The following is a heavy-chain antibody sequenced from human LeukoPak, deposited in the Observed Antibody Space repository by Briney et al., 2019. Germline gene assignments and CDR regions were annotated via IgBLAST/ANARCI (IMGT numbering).Heavy chain of an antibody. CDR2: IYYSGST. J-gene: IGHJ4*02. CDR1: GGSISSSSYY. Sequence: PSETLSLTCTVSGGSISSSSYYWGWIRQPPGKGLEWIGSIYYSGSTYYNPTLKSRVTISAHTSKNQFSLKLSSVTAADTAVYYCARRGTRYSSSFDFWGQGILVTVSS. D-gene: IGHD6-13*01. CDR3: ARRGTRYSSSFDF. V-gene: IGHV4-39*07.